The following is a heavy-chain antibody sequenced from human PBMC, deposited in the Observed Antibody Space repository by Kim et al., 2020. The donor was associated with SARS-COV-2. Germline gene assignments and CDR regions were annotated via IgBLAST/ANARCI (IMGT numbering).Heavy chain of an antibody. D-gene: IGHD6-19*01. V-gene: IGHV6-1*01. Sequence: SQTLSLTCAISGDSVPSNSAAWNWIRQSPSRGLEWLGRTYYRSKWYNDYAVSVNSRITINPDTSKNQFSLQLNSVTPEDTAVYYCARDGREQWPPLYGMDVWGQGTPGTVSS. J-gene: IGHJ6*02. CDR2: TYYRSKWYN. CDR1: GDSVPSNSAA. CDR3: ARDGREQWPPLYGMDV.